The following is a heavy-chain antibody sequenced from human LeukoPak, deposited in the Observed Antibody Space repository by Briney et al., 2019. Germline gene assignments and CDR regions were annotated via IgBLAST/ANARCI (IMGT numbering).Heavy chain of an antibody. Sequence: PSETLSLTCTVSGGSISSSSYYWGWIRQPPGKGLEWIGEINHSGSTNYNPSLKSRVTISVDTSKNQFSLKLSSVTAADTAVYYCARGRMGYYDILTGTYAFDIWGQGTMVTVSS. CDR2: INHSGST. CDR3: ARGRMGYYDILTGTYAFDI. CDR1: GGSISSSSYY. J-gene: IGHJ3*02. D-gene: IGHD3-9*01. V-gene: IGHV4-39*07.